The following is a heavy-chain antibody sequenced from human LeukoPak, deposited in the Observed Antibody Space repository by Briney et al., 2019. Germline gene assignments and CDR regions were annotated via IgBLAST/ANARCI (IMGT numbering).Heavy chain of an antibody. CDR2: IIPIFGTA. CDR1: GGTFSSYA. D-gene: IGHD2-21*02. V-gene: IGHV1-69*01. J-gene: IGHJ6*02. CDR3: AIAYCGGDCYTDYYYGMDV. Sequence: SVKVSCKASGGTFSSYAVSWVRQAPGQGLEWMGGIIPIFGTANYAQKFQGRVTITADESTSTAYMELSSLRSEDTAVYYCAIAYCGGDCYTDYYYGMDVWGQGTTVTVSS.